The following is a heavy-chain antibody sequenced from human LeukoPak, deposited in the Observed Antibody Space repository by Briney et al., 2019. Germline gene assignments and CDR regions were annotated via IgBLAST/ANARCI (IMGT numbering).Heavy chain of an antibody. D-gene: IGHD1-26*01. CDR2: IYHSGST. Sequence: SETLSLTCAVSGYSISSCHYWGWIRQPPGKGLEWIGSIYHSGSTYYNPSLKSRVTISVDTSKNQFSLKVNSVTAADTAVYYCGRAQGATYYWGQGTLVTVSS. CDR3: GRAQGATYY. V-gene: IGHV4-38-2*01. CDR1: GYSISSCHY. J-gene: IGHJ4*02.